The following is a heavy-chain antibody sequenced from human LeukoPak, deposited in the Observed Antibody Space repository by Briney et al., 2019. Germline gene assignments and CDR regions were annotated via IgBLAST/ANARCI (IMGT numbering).Heavy chain of an antibody. CDR1: GGSISSYY. Sequence: PSETLSLTCTVSGGSISSYYWSWIRQPAGKGLEWIGRIYISGSTNYNPSLKSRVTMSVDTSKNQFSLRLNSMTAADTAVYYCAKSGGYGLIDKWGQGTLVTVSS. D-gene: IGHD1-26*01. V-gene: IGHV4-4*07. J-gene: IGHJ4*02. CDR3: AKSGGYGLIDK. CDR2: IYISGST.